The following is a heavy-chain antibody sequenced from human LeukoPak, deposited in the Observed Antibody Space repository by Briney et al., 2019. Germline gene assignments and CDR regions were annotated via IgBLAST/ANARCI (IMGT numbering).Heavy chain of an antibody. D-gene: IGHD5-12*01. CDR2: IYSGGST. Sequence: GGSLRLSCAASGLTVSRNYMSWVRQAPGKGLEWVSVIYSGGSTYYADSVKGRFAISRDNSKNTLYLQMNSLRAEDTAVYHCALATIFGAYYYYYYMDVWGKGTTVTVSS. J-gene: IGHJ6*03. CDR3: ALATIFGAYYYYYYMDV. V-gene: IGHV3-53*01. CDR1: GLTVSRNY.